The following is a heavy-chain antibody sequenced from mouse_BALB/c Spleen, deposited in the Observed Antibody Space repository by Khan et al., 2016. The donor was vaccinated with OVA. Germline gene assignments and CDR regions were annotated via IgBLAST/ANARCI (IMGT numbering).Heavy chain of an antibody. Sequence: EVKLLASGPGLVKPSPSLSLTCTVTGYSITSDSAWTWIRQFPGNKLEWLGYIKYSGSPCYNPSLKSPISITRATSKNPFFLQLKSVTTEDTATYYCARSGTISTVVVTDFDYWGQGTTLTVSS. D-gene: IGHD1-1*01. CDR1: GYSITSDSA. CDR3: ARSGTISTVVVTDFDY. CDR2: IKYSGSP. J-gene: IGHJ2*01. V-gene: IGHV3-2*02.